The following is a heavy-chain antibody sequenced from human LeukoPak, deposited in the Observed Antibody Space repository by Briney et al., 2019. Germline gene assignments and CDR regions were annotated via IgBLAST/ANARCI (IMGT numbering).Heavy chain of an antibody. CDR1: GFSVSSNY. D-gene: IGHD6-19*01. CDR2: IYSGGAI. V-gene: IGHV3-53*05. Sequence: GGSLRLSCAASGFSVSSNYMTWVRQAPGKGLQWVSSIYSGGAIFYADTVEGRFTISRDNSKNTLYLQMNSLRVEDTAVYFCARGAGVRETYYYFHMDVWGKGTAVSVSS. J-gene: IGHJ6*03. CDR3: ARGAGVRETYYYFHMDV.